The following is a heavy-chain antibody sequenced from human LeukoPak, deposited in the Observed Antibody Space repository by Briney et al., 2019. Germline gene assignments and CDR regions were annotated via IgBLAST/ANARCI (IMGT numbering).Heavy chain of an antibody. V-gene: IGHV4-38-2*02. D-gene: IGHD3-9*01. J-gene: IGHJ5*02. CDR3: ARRLMTGYYMYNWFDP. CDR1: GYSISSGYY. CDR2: IYHSGST. Sequence: RPSETLSLTCTVSGYSISSGYYWGWIRQPPGKGLEWIGSIYHSGSTYYNPSLKSRVTISVDTSKNQFSLKLSSVTAADTAVYYCARRLMTGYYMYNWFDPWGQGTLVTVSS.